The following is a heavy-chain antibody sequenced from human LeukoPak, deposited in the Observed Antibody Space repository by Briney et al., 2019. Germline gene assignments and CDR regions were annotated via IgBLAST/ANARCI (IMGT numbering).Heavy chain of an antibody. Sequence: SQTLSLTCTVSGGSISSGGYYWSWIRQHPGTGLKWIGYIYYSGSTYYNPSLKSRVTISVDTSKNQFSLKLSSVPAADTAVYYCARDGHHFGVDYWGQGTLVTVSS. CDR1: GGSISSGGYY. CDR2: IYYSGST. V-gene: IGHV4-31*03. D-gene: IGHD4/OR15-4a*01. J-gene: IGHJ4*02. CDR3: ARDGHHFGVDY.